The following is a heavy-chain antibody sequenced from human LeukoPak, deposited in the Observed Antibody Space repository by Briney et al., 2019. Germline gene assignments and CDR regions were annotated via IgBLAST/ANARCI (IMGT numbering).Heavy chain of an antibody. CDR1: GFTFDDYE. V-gene: IGHV3-43*02. Sequence: GGSLGLSCAASGFTFDDYEMHWVRQAPGKGLEWVALISGDGGSPYYGDFVKGRFTISRDNSKKSLYLQMNRVTTEDTALYYCAKDLVRGYRDHSNGRGGDFDFWGQGALVTVSS. CDR2: ISGDGGSP. J-gene: IGHJ4*02. CDR3: AKDLVRGYRDHSNGRGGDFDF. D-gene: IGHD4-11*01.